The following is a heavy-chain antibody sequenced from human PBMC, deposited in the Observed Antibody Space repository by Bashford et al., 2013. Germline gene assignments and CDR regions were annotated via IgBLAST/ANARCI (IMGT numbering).Heavy chain of an antibody. CDR1: GGSIRNSYYY. CDR2: IYSSGST. CDR3: ARNQSAFPSTASGIYQSSSRADVFDV. D-gene: IGHD3-10*01. V-gene: IGHV4-39*01. Sequence: SETLSLTCTVSGGSIRNSYYYWDWIRQSPGKGLEWIGSIYSSGSTDYNPSLKSRVTMTVDSAKNQFSLELISVTAADTAVYYCARNQSAFPSTASGIYQSSSRADVFDVWARGQWSPSPQ. J-gene: IGHJ3*01.